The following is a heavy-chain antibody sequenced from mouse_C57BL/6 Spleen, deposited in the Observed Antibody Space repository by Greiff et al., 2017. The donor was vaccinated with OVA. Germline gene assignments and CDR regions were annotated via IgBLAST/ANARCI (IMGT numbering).Heavy chain of an antibody. Sequence: VQLQQSGPGLVQPSQSLSITCTVSGFSLTSYGVHWVRQSPGKGLEWLGVIWSGGSTDYNAAFISRLSISKDNSKSQVFFKMNSLQADDTAIYYCARGGLLWHAMDYWGQGTSVTVSS. CDR3: ARGGLLWHAMDY. CDR1: GFSLTSYG. J-gene: IGHJ4*01. D-gene: IGHD2-1*01. CDR2: IWSGGST. V-gene: IGHV2-2*01.